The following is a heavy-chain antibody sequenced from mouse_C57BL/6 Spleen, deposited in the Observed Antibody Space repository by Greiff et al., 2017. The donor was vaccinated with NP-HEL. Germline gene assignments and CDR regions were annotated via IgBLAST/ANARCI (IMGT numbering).Heavy chain of an antibody. D-gene: IGHD2-4*01. Sequence: VQLQQSGAELVRPGTSVKVSCKASGYAFTNYLIAWVQQRPGQGLEWIGVISPGSGGTNYNEKFKGKAKLTADKSYSTAYMQRSSLTSEYSAVYFGARTDDYAGAMDYWGQGTSVTVSS. V-gene: IGHV1-54*01. CDR3: ARTDDYAGAMDY. J-gene: IGHJ4*01. CDR2: ISPGSGGT. CDR1: GYAFTNYL.